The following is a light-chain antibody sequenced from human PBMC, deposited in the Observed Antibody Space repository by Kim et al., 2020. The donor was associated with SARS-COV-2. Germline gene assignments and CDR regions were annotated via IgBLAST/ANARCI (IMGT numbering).Light chain of an antibody. CDR3: QSYDSVLSGYV. V-gene: IGLV1-40*01. CDR2: GDK. CDR1: SSNIGTGYD. J-gene: IGLJ1*01. Sequence: QSVLTQPPSVSGAPGQTVTISCTGDSSNIGTGYDVHWFQQLPGTAPKLLIYGDKNRPSGVPDRFSGSKSAYSASLAIAGLQAEDEADYYCQSYDSVLSGYVFGSGTKVTVL.